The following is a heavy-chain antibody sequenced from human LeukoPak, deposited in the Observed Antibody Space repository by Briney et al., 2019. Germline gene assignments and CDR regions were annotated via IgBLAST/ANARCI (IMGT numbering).Heavy chain of an antibody. V-gene: IGHV3-21*01. CDR2: ISSGSSYI. Sequence: GGSLRLSCAASGFTFSSYSMNWVRQAPGKGLEWVSSISSGSSYIYYADSVKGRFTISRDNAKNSLYLQMNSLRAEDTAVYYCARDRHYDSSGYSRWSDAFDIWGQGTMVTVSS. CDR1: GFTFSSYS. D-gene: IGHD3-22*01. CDR3: ARDRHYDSSGYSRWSDAFDI. J-gene: IGHJ3*02.